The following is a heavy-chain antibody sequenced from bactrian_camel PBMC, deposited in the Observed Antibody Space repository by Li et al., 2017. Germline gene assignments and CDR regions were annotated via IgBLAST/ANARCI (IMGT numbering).Heavy chain of an antibody. CDR3: AFEIQPRVGGLDYSQGAPMAPLCPTQGY. J-gene: IGHJ4*01. V-gene: IGHV3S53*01. Sequence: HVQLVESGGGSVQAGGTLTVSCVARGVTRRLPCMAWFRQAPGKEREGVATIDMDGPTNYTESVKGRFTISQDNAKNTLYLQMNSLKPEDTGMYYCAFEIQPRVGGLDYSQGAPMAPLCPTQGYWGQGTQVTVS. CDR2: IDMDGPT. CDR1: GVTRRLPC. D-gene: IGHD7*01.